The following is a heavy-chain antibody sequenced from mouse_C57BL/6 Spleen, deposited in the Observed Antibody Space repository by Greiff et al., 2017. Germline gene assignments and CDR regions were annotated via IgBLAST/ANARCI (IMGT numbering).Heavy chain of an antibody. V-gene: IGHV1-59*01. CDR1: GYTFTSYW. J-gene: IGHJ3*01. CDR2: IDPSDSYT. CDR3: ARERDYGSSYVAWFAY. D-gene: IGHD1-1*01. Sequence: QVQLQQPGAELVRPGTSVKLSCKASGYTFTSYWMHWVKQRPGQGLEWIGVIDPSDSYTNYNQKFKGKATLTVDTSSSTAYMQLSSLTSEDSAVYCCARERDYGSSYVAWFAYWGQGTLVTVSA.